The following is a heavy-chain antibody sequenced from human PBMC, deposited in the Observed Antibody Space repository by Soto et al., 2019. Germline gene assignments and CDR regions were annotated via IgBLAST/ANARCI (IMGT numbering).Heavy chain of an antibody. V-gene: IGHV3-30-3*01. J-gene: IGHJ5*02. Sequence: GGSLRLSCAASGFTFSSYAMHWVRQAPGKGLEWVAVISYDGSNKYYADSVKGRFTISRDNSKNTLYLQMNSLRAEDTAVYYCARATFSNCTNGVCYTFNWFDPWGQGTLVTVSS. CDR3: ARATFSNCTNGVCYTFNWFDP. CDR1: GFTFSSYA. CDR2: ISYDGSNK. D-gene: IGHD2-8*01.